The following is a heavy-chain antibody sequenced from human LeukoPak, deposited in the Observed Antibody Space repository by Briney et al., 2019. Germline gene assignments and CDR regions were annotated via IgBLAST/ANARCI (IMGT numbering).Heavy chain of an antibody. CDR3: ARVYYYDSCDAFDI. Sequence: PSKTLSLTCAVSGGSISSGGYSWSWIRQPAGKGLEWIGRIYTSGSTNHNPSLKSRVTMSVDTSKNQFSLKLSSVTAADTAVYYCARVYYYDSCDAFDIWGQGTMVTVSS. CDR2: IYTSGST. J-gene: IGHJ3*02. CDR1: GGSISSGGYS. V-gene: IGHV4-61*02. D-gene: IGHD3-22*01.